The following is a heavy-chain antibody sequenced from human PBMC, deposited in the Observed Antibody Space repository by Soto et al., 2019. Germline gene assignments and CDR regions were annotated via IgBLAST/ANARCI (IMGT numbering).Heavy chain of an antibody. CDR2: FDPEDGET. CDR1: GYTMTELS. J-gene: IGHJ4*02. Sequence: ASVKVSCKISGYTMTELSVHWVRQAPGKGLEWMGGFDPEDGETIYAQKFQGRVTMTEDTSTDTAYMELSSLRSEDTAVYYCATDSTYYYDSSGYYHFDYWGQGTLVNVSS. V-gene: IGHV1-24*01. CDR3: ATDSTYYYDSSGYYHFDY. D-gene: IGHD3-22*01.